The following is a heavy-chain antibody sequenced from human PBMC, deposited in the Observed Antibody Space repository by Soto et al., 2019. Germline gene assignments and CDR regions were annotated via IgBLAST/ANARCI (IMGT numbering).Heavy chain of an antibody. V-gene: IGHV1-2*04. J-gene: IGHJ6*03. D-gene: IGHD3-16*01. CDR3: ARGYELYYYMDV. CDR2: INPNSGGT. Sequence: SVKVSCKASGYTFTGYYMHWVRQAPGQGLEWMGWINPNSGGTSYAQKFQGWVTMTRDTSISTAYMELSRLRSDDTAVYYCARGYELYYYMDVWGQGTTVTVSS. CDR1: GYTFTGYY.